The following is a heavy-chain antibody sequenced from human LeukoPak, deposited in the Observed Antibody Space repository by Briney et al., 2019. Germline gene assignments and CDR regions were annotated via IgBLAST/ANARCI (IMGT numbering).Heavy chain of an antibody. CDR2: IYTSGST. V-gene: IGHV4-4*07. CDR1: GGSISSYY. D-gene: IGHD3-16*01. J-gene: IGHJ6*02. CDR3: ARGGCYDYVWGSYRKGPCYYYGMDV. Sequence: SETLSLTCTVSGGSISSYYWSWIRQPAEKGLEWIGRIYTSGSTNYNPSLKSRVTISVDTSKNQFSLKLSSVTAADTAVYYCARGGCYDYVWGSYRKGPCYYYGMDVWGQGTTVTVSS.